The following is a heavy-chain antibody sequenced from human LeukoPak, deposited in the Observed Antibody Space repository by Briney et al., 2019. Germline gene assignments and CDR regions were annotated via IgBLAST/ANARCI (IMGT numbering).Heavy chain of an antibody. Sequence: GGSPRLSCATFGFTFGPYWMNWVRQAPGKGLEWVANINPDGGETYYLDSVKGRFTIARDNVKNSLYLLMDSLRADGTAVYYCGRWGIEAAIDYWGQGTLVTVSS. V-gene: IGHV3-7*01. J-gene: IGHJ4*02. CDR3: GRWGIEAAIDY. CDR2: INPDGGET. CDR1: GFTFGPYW. D-gene: IGHD2-2*01.